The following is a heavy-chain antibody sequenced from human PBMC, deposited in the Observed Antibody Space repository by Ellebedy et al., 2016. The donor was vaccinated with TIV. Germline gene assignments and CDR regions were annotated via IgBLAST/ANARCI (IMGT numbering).Heavy chain of an antibody. CDR3: VGASSSGSPFDY. V-gene: IGHV3-23*01. Sequence: PGGSLRLSCAASGLTFSSHAMSWVRQAPGKGLEWVSSITESGGNTYYADSVKGRFTISRDNAKTSLYLQMNSLRAEDTAVYYCVGASSSGSPFDYWGQGSLVIVSS. J-gene: IGHJ4*02. CDR1: GLTFSSHA. D-gene: IGHD3-10*01. CDR2: ITESGGNT.